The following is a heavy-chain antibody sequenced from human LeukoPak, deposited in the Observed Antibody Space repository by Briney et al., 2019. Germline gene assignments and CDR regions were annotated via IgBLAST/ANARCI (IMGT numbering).Heavy chain of an antibody. CDR1: GFTFASYA. CDR2: ISSSSDYI. V-gene: IGHV3-21*01. CDR3: ANMGDYGDDGSYYYMDV. J-gene: IGHJ6*03. Sequence: GGSLRLSCAASGFTFASYAIIWVRQAPGKGLEWVSSISSSSDYIYYADSVKGRFTISRDNAKNSLYLQMNSLTAEDTAVYYCANMGDYGDDGSYYYMDVWGKGTTVTVSS. D-gene: IGHD4-17*01.